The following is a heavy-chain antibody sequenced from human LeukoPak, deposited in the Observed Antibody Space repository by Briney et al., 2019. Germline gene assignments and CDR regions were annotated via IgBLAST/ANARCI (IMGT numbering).Heavy chain of an antibody. CDR3: ARGVPEYYDFWSGYFYSFDY. V-gene: IGHV4-59*01. CDR2: IYYSGST. D-gene: IGHD3-3*01. CDR1: GGSISSYY. J-gene: IGHJ4*02. Sequence: SETLSLTCTVSGGSISSYYWSWIRQPPGKGLEWIGYIYYSGSTNYNPSLKSRVTISVDTSKNQFSLKLTSVTAAETAGYYCARGVPEYYDFWSGYFYSFDYWGQGTLVTVSS.